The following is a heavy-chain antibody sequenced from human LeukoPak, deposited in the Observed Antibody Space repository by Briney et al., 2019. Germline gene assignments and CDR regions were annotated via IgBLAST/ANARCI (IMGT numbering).Heavy chain of an antibody. CDR3: ARLNYGSGSYYYDY. Sequence: SETLSLTCTVSGGSISSYYWSWIRQPPGKGLEWIGYIYYSGSTNYNPSLKSRVTISVDTSKNQFSLKPSSVTAADTAVYYCARLNYGSGSYYYDYWGQGTLVTVSS. V-gene: IGHV4-59*01. CDR1: GGSISSYY. CDR2: IYYSGST. J-gene: IGHJ4*02. D-gene: IGHD3-10*01.